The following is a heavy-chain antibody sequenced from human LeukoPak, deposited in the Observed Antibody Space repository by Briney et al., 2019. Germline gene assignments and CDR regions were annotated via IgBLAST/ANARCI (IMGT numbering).Heavy chain of an antibody. CDR3: ARGYIAAAGTIDY. V-gene: IGHV1-2*06. J-gene: IGHJ4*02. D-gene: IGHD6-13*01. Sequence: ASVKVSCKASGYTFTGYYIHWVRQAPGQGLEWMGRINPNSGGTNYAQKFQGRVTMTRDTSISTAYMELSRLRSDDTAVYYCARGYIAAAGTIDYWGQGTLVTVSS. CDR1: GYTFTGYY. CDR2: INPNSGGT.